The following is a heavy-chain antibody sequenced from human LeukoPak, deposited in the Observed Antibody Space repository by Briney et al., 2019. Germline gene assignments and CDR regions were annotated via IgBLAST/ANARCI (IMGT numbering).Heavy chain of an antibody. D-gene: IGHD3-9*01. J-gene: IGHJ4*02. CDR3: ARTGYDILTGYRAKQYYFDY. Sequence: SETLSLTCTVSGGSISSYYWSWIRQPPGKGLEWIRYIYYSGSTNYNPSLKSRVTISVDTSKNQFSLKLNSVTAADTAVYYCARTGYDILTGYRAKQYYFDYWGQGTLVTVSS. CDR2: IYYSGST. V-gene: IGHV4-59*13. CDR1: GGSISSYY.